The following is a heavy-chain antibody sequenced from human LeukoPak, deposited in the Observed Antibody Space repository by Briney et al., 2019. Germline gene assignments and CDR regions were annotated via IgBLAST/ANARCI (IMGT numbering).Heavy chain of an antibody. V-gene: IGHV4-4*07. CDR1: GGSISSYY. CDR3: ARDEWSGYYYMDV. CDR2: IYTSGST. D-gene: IGHD3-3*01. Sequence: SETLSLTCTVSGGSISSYYWSWIRQPAGKGLEWIGRIYTSGSTNYNPPLKSRLTMSVDTSKNQFSLKLSSVTAADTAVYYCARDEWSGYYYMDVWGQGTTVTVSS. J-gene: IGHJ6*03.